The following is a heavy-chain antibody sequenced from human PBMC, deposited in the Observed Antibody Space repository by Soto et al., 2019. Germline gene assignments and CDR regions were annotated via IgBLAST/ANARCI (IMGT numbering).Heavy chain of an antibody. CDR2: IIPINGTT. V-gene: IGHV1-69*05. Sequence: SVKVSCKASGGTFSSYAISWVRQAPGQGLEWMGGIIPINGTTNYAQKFQDRVTITRDRSMSTAYMELSSLRSEDTAMYYCARCEAYCGGDSEGASDIWGQGTMVTVSS. CDR1: GGTFSSYA. D-gene: IGHD2-21*02. CDR3: ARCEAYCGGDSEGASDI. J-gene: IGHJ3*02.